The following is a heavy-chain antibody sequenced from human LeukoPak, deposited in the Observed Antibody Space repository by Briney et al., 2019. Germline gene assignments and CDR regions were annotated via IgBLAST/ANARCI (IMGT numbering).Heavy chain of an antibody. CDR2: IKQDRSEK. Sequence: PGGSLRLSCAASGFTFSNYWMSWVRQAPGKGLEWVANIKQDRSEKYYADSVKGRFTISRDNSKNTLYLQMNSLRAEDTAVYYCAKDAGPWWELQTGGVDYWGQGTLVTVSS. CDR1: GFTFSNYW. D-gene: IGHD1-26*01. J-gene: IGHJ4*02. CDR3: AKDAGPWWELQTGGVDY. V-gene: IGHV3-7*01.